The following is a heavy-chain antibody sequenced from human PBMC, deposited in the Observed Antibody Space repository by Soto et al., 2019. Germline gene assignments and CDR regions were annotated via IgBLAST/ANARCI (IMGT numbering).Heavy chain of an antibody. J-gene: IGHJ4*02. CDR1: GFSLTNSGVG. D-gene: IGHD3-10*01. Sequence: QITLKESGPTLVNPTQTLTLTCSFSGFSLTNSGVGVGWIRQPPGKALEWLAFIYWDDEKHYRPSLQSRLTDTKDTAKGQVVLTMTNMDPVDTATYYFAHTRSIIYYGGGGDFDYWGQGTLVIVSS. CDR2: IYWDDEK. CDR3: AHTRSIIYYGGGGDFDY. V-gene: IGHV2-5*02.